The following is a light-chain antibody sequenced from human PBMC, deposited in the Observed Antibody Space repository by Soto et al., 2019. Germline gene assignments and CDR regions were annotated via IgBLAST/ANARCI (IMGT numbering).Light chain of an antibody. Sequence: QSVLTQPASVSGSPGQSITISCTGTSSDVGGYNYVSWYQQHPGKAPKLMIYEVSNRPSGVSNRFSGSKSGNTASLTISGRQAEDESVYYCSSYTSSSTWVLGGGTKLTV. J-gene: IGLJ3*02. CDR3: SSYTSSSTWV. CDR1: SSDVGGYNY. CDR2: EVS. V-gene: IGLV2-14*01.